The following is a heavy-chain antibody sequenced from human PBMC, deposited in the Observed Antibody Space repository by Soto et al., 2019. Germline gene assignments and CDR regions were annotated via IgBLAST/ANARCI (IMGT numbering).Heavy chain of an antibody. J-gene: IGHJ4*02. D-gene: IGHD6-19*01. CDR2: ISTGSSAI. V-gene: IGHV3-48*02. CDR1: GFTFSSYR. CDR3: ARSEGYTSGFDY. Sequence: SGGSLRLSCAASGFTFSSYRMNWVRQAPGKGLEWLSYISTGSSAIYYADSVKGRFTISRDNAKNSLYLQMNSLRDEDTAVYYCARSEGYTSGFDYWGQGTLVTVSS.